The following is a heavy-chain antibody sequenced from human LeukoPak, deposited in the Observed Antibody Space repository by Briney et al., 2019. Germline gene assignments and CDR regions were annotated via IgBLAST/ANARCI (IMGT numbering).Heavy chain of an antibody. CDR2: INSDGSST. CDR3: ARKYCSSTSCLFDY. V-gene: IGHV3-74*01. J-gene: IGHJ4*02. Sequence: GGSLRLSCAASGFIFSSYWMHWVRQAPGKGLVWVSRINSDGSSTIYADSVKGRFTISRDNAKNSLYLQMNSLRAEDTAVYYCARKYCSSTSCLFDYWGQGTLVTVSS. CDR1: GFIFSSYW. D-gene: IGHD2-2*01.